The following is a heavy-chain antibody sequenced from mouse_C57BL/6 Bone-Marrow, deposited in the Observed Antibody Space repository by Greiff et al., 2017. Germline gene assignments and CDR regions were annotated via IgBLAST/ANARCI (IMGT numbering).Heavy chain of an antibody. V-gene: IGHV1-81*01. D-gene: IGHD2-5*01. J-gene: IGHJ2*01. CDR2: IYPRSGNT. CDR3: SYYSSFFDD. CDR1: GYTFTSYG. Sequence: QVQLQQSGAELARPGASVKLSCKASGYTFTSYGLSWVKQRPGQGLEWIGEIYPRSGNTYYTEKFKGKATLTADKSSSTAYMEVRSLTSEDSAVYFCSYYSSFFDDWGQGTTRTVSS.